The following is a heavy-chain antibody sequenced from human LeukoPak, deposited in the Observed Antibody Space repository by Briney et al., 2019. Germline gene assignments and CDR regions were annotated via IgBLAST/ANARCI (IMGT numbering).Heavy chain of an antibody. CDR3: ARAGGIAKGHSGLDH. CDR2: FYFSGST. J-gene: IGHJ4*02. CDR1: GASISTHY. D-gene: IGHD6-13*01. Sequence: SETLSLTCTVSGASISTHYWSWIRQPPEKGPEWIGDFYFSGSTNYNPSLKSRATISGDTSKNQFSLNLRSVTAADTAVYYCARAGGIAKGHSGLDHWGRGTQVTVSS. V-gene: IGHV4-59*11.